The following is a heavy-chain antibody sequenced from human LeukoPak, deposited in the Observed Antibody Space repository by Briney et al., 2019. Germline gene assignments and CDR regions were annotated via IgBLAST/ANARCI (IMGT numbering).Heavy chain of an antibody. D-gene: IGHD1-14*01. CDR2: ISSSTSTI. J-gene: IGHJ4*02. Sequence: GGSLTLSCAASGFTFSRFSMNWVRQAPGKGLEWVSYISSSTSTIYYADSVKGRFAISRDNAKNSLYLQMNSLRDDDTAVYYCARDDYNRLWGQGTLVTVSS. V-gene: IGHV3-48*02. CDR1: GFTFSRFS. CDR3: ARDDYNRL.